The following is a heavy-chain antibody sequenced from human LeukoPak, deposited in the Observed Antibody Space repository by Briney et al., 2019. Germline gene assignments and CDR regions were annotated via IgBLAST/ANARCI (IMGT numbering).Heavy chain of an antibody. J-gene: IGHJ3*02. CDR3: ARQKIYSGGAFDI. Sequence: ASVKVSCKASGYTFTSYDINWVRQATGQGLEWMGWMNPNSGNTGYAQKFQGRVTMTRNTSISTAYMELSSLRSEDTAVYYCARQKIYSGGAFDIWGQGTMVTVSS. CDR1: GYTFTSYD. CDR2: MNPNSGNT. V-gene: IGHV1-8*01. D-gene: IGHD2-21*01.